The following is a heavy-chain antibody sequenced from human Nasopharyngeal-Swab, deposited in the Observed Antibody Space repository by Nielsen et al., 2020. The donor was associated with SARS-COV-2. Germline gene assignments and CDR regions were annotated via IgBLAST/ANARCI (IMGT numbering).Heavy chain of an antibody. Sequence: GESLKISCAASGFTFSNYMSWVRQAPGKGLEWVSVIYSGGSTYYADSVKGRFTISRDNSKNTLYLQMNSLRAEDTAVYYCARDSGDYVWGSYRHWYGMDVWGQGTTVTVSS. CDR3: ARDSGDYVWGSYRHWYGMDV. D-gene: IGHD3-16*02. V-gene: IGHV3-53*01. J-gene: IGHJ6*02. CDR2: IYSGGST. CDR1: GFTFSNY.